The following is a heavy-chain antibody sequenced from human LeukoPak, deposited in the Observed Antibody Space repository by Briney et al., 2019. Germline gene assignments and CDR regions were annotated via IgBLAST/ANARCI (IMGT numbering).Heavy chain of an antibody. V-gene: IGHV3-21*04. CDR1: GFTFSSYS. Sequence: GGSLRLSCAASGFTFSSYSMNWVRQAPGKGLEWVSSISSSSSSYIYYADSVKGRFTISRDNAKNSLYLQMNSLRAEDTAVYYCAKEMGPGYYDSSGYYYLDAFDIWGQGTMVTVSS. D-gene: IGHD3-22*01. J-gene: IGHJ3*02. CDR2: ISSSSSSYI. CDR3: AKEMGPGYYDSSGYYYLDAFDI.